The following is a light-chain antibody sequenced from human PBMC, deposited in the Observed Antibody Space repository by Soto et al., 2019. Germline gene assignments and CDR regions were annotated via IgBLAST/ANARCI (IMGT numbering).Light chain of an antibody. CDR3: QQYNDWPRMYT. Sequence: ETVMTQSPATLSVSPGESATLSCRASRSISSNLAWYQHKPGQAPRLLIYATYTRATGVPARFSGSGSGTEFTLTISSLQSEDFALYYCQQYNDWPRMYTFGQGTKLEIK. J-gene: IGKJ2*01. CDR2: ATY. CDR1: RSISSN. V-gene: IGKV3-15*01.